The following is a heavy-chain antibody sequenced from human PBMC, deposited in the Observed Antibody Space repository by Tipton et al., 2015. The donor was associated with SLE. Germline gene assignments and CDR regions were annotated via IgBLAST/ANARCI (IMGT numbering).Heavy chain of an antibody. Sequence: TLPLTCAVYGGSFSGYYWSWIRQPPGKGLEWIGEINHSGSTNYNPSLKSRVTISVDTSKNQFSLKLSSVTAADTAVYYCARVDWGTCDSRGQGTLVPVPS. J-gene: IGHJ4*02. CDR1: GGSFSGYY. D-gene: IGHD3-16*01. V-gene: IGHV4-34*01. CDR3: ARVDWGTCDS. CDR2: INHSGST.